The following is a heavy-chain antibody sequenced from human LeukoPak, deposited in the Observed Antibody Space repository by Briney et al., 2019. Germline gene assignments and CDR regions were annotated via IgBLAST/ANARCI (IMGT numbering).Heavy chain of an antibody. D-gene: IGHD5-12*01. CDR1: GFTFSSYV. CDR2: ISGNGGRT. Sequence: AGGSLRLSCAASGFTFSSYVMSWVRQAPGKGPEWVSTISGNGGRTFYADSVKGRFTISRDNSQDTLYLQMSSLRAEDTAVYYCARSLCGYDSCYYYYGMDVWGQGTTVTVSS. V-gene: IGHV3-23*01. CDR3: ARSLCGYDSCYYYYGMDV. J-gene: IGHJ6*02.